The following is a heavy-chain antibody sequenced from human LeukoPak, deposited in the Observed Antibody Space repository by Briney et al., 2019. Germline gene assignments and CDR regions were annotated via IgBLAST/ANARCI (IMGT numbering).Heavy chain of an antibody. V-gene: IGHV3-33*01. Sequence: GGSLRLSCAASGFTFSNYDMHWVRQAPGKGLEWVAVIWYDGSNKYYADSVKGRFTISRDNSKNTLYLQMNSLRAEDTAVYYCARGDYYDSSGYSQYFQHWGQGTLVTVSS. J-gene: IGHJ1*01. CDR1: GFTFSNYD. D-gene: IGHD3-22*01. CDR3: ARGDYYDSSGYSQYFQH. CDR2: IWYDGSNK.